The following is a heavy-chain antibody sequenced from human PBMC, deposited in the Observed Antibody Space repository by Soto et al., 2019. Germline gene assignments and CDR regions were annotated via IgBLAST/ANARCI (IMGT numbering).Heavy chain of an antibody. J-gene: IGHJ6*02. V-gene: IGHV1-69*12. CDR1: GGTFSSYA. D-gene: IGHD1-7*01. Sequence: QVQQVQSGAEVKKPGSSVKVSCKASGGTFSSYAISWVRQAPGQGLEWMGGIIPIFGTANYAQKFQGRVTITADESTSTAYMELSTLRSEDTAVYYCASHGITGTWVYYYGMDVWGQGTTVTVSS. CDR2: IIPIFGTA. CDR3: ASHGITGTWVYYYGMDV.